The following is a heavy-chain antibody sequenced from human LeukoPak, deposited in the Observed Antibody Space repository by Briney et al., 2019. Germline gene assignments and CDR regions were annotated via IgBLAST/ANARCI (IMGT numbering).Heavy chain of an antibody. J-gene: IGHJ4*02. CDR3: ARGEITIFGVVITVFGY. Sequence: GGSLRLSCAASGFTFSSYSMNWVRQAPGKGLEWVSSISSSSSYIYYADSVKGRFTISRDNAKNSLYLQMNSLRAEDTAVYYCARGEITIFGVVITVFGYWGQGTLVTVSS. CDR1: GFTFSSYS. V-gene: IGHV3-21*01. CDR2: ISSSSSYI. D-gene: IGHD3-3*01.